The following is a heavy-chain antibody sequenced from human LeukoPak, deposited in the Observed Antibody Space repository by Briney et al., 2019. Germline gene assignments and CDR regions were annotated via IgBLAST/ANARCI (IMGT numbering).Heavy chain of an antibody. CDR1: GFTFDDYA. CDR3: AEVAGSGYTTTDAFDI. J-gene: IGHJ3*02. D-gene: IGHD5-12*01. V-gene: IGHV3-9*01. Sequence: GRSLRLSCAASGFTFDDYAMHWVRQAPGKGLEWVSGISWNNGSIGYADSVKGRFTISRDNAKNSLYLQMNSLRAEDTALYYCAEVAGSGYTTTDAFDIWGQGTMVTVSS. CDR2: ISWNNGSI.